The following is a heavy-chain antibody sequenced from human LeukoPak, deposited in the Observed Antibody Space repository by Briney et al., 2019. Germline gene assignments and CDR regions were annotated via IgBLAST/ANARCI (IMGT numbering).Heavy chain of an antibody. CDR2: ISSSSSHT. CDR1: GFTFSSYS. D-gene: IGHD3-10*01. V-gene: IGHV3-21*01. J-gene: IGHJ4*02. Sequence: PGGSLRLSCAASGFTFSSYSMNWVRQAPGKGLEWVSSISSSSSHTYYADSVKGRFTISRDNAKNSLYLQMNSLRAEDTAVYYCARGRSSSGSMNEYWGQGTLVTVSS. CDR3: ARGRSSSGSMNEY.